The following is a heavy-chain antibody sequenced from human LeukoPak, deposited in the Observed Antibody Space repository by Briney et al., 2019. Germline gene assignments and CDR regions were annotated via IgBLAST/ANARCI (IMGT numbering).Heavy chain of an antibody. J-gene: IGHJ4*02. CDR1: GYTFTAYY. CDR2: INPNSGGT. V-gene: IGHV1-2*04. Sequence: APVKVSCKASGYTFTAYYMHWVRQAPGQGLEWMGWINPNSGGTNYAQKFQGWVTMTRDTSISTAYMELTRLKSDDTAVYYCARGYWGYDSWGQGTLVTVSS. D-gene: IGHD7-27*01. CDR3: ARGYWGYDS.